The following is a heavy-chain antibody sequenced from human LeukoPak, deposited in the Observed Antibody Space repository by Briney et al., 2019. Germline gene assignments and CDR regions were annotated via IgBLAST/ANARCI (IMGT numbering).Heavy chain of an antibody. CDR3: ARDNRSGMYSLDY. CDR2: IYYRGST. D-gene: IGHD6-19*01. CDR1: DGSVSSGSSY. Sequence: SETLSLTCTVSDGSVSSGSSYWSWIRQPPGKGLEWIGYIYYRGSTNYNPSLESRVTISVDTSKNQFSLKLISVTAADTAVYYCARDNRSGMYSLDYWGQGTLVTVSS. V-gene: IGHV4-61*01. J-gene: IGHJ4*02.